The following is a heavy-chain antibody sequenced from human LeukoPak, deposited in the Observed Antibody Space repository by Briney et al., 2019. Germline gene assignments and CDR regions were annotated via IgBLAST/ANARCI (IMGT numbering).Heavy chain of an antibody. D-gene: IGHD2-2*01. Sequence: GGSLRLSCAASGFTFSDYYMSWIRQAPGKGLEWVSYISSSGSIKYYADSVKGRFTISRDNAKNSLYLQMNSLRAEDTAVYYCASSKRLYCSSTSCSLRGFDPWGQGTLVTVSS. CDR3: ASSKRLYCSSTSCSLRGFDP. V-gene: IGHV3-11*04. CDR1: GFTFSDYY. CDR2: ISSSGSIK. J-gene: IGHJ5*02.